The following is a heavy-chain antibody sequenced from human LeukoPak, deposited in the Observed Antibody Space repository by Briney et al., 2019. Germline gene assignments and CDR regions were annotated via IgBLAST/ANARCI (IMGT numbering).Heavy chain of an antibody. D-gene: IGHD7-27*01. J-gene: IGHJ3*02. CDR3: AREILTGYAFDI. Sequence: GGSLRLSCAASGFTFSTYAMHWVRQAPGRGLEWVAFISYDGTNKYCADSVKGRFTISRDNSKNTLYLQMNSLRAEDTALYYCAREILTGYAFDIWGQGTMVTVSS. V-gene: IGHV3-30-3*01. CDR1: GFTFSTYA. CDR2: ISYDGTNK.